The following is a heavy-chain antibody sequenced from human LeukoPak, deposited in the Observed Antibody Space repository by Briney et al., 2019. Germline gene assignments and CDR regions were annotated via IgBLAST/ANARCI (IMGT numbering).Heavy chain of an antibody. J-gene: IGHJ5*02. CDR2: ISTTSSYI. CDR3: ARGSLLWCGELPIDP. D-gene: IGHD3-10*01. Sequence: PGGSLRLSCAASGFTFSGYSMSWVRQAPGKGMEWVSSISTTSSYIYYADSVKGRYTLSRDNAKNSLWLRMDSLRAEDTAVYYCARGSLLWCGELPIDPGDQGTLVTVSS. V-gene: IGHV3-21*01. CDR1: GFTFSGYS.